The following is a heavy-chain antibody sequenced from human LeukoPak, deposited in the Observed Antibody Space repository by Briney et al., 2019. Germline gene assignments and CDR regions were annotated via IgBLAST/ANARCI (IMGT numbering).Heavy chain of an antibody. CDR3: ATMGYDFWSGYWPDY. J-gene: IGHJ4*02. CDR1: GFTFSSYA. D-gene: IGHD3-3*01. V-gene: IGHV3-23*01. CDR2: ISGSGGST. Sequence: GGSLRLSCAASGFTFSSYAMSWVRQAPGKGLEWVSTISGSGGSTDYADSVKGRFTISRDNSKNTLYLQMDSLGAEDTAEYYCATMGYDFWSGYWPDYWGQGTLATVSS.